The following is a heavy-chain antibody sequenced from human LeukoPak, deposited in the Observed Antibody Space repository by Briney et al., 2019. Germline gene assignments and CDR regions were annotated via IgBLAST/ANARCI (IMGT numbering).Heavy chain of an antibody. V-gene: IGHV4-31*03. CDR1: GGSISSGGYY. Sequence: PSETLSLTCTVSGGSISSGGYYWSWIRQHPGKGLEWIGYIYYSGSTYYNPSLKSRVTISVDTSKNQFSLKLSSVTAADTAVYYCARGFSDSSGYYYQYYYYYGMDVWGQGTTVTVSS. CDR2: IYYSGST. J-gene: IGHJ6*02. CDR3: ARGFSDSSGYYYQYYYYYGMDV. D-gene: IGHD3-22*01.